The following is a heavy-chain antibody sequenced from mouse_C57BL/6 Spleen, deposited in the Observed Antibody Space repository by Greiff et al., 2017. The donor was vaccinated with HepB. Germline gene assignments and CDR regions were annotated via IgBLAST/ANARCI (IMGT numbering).Heavy chain of an antibody. Sequence: VQLQQSGAELVRPGTSVKLSCKASGYTFTSYWMHWVKQRLGQGLEWIGVIDPSDSYTTYNQKFKGKATLTVDTSSSTAYMQLSSLTSEDSAVYYCARDLRRQDFDYWGQGTTLTVSS. D-gene: IGHD3-2*02. V-gene: IGHV1-59*01. CDR2: IDPSDSYT. CDR1: GYTFTSYW. CDR3: ARDLRRQDFDY. J-gene: IGHJ2*01.